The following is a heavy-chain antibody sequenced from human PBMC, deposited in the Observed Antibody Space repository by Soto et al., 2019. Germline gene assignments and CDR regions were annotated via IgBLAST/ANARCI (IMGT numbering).Heavy chain of an antibody. V-gene: IGHV3-23*01. D-gene: IGHD3-9*01. J-gene: IGHJ4*02. Sequence: EVQLLESGGGFVQPGESLRLSCAASGFTFSLSAMSWVRQAPGRGLDGVSSLSGGGRTTDYADSVKGRFTISRDNSKNTVHLQMNSLRAEDTAVYYCAQGPEYDILTGCDYWGQGALVTVSS. CDR3: AQGPEYDILTGCDY. CDR1: GFTFSLSA. CDR2: LSGGGRTT.